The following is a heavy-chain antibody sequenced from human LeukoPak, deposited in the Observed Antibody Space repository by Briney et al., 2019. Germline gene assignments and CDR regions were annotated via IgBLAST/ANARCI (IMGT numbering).Heavy chain of an antibody. D-gene: IGHD1-26*01. CDR3: ARDRSGSYDS. CDR2: IYYSGST. Sequence: SETLSLTCTVSGYSISSGYYWGWAGQSPGKGLGWIGSIYYSGSTYHNPSLKSRVTISVDTSKNQFYLKLTSVTAADTAVYYCARDRSGSYDSWGQGTPVTVSS. V-gene: IGHV4-38-2*02. CDR1: GYSISSGYY. J-gene: IGHJ4*02.